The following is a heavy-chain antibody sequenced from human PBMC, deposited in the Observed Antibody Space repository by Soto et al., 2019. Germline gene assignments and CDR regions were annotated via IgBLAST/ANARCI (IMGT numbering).Heavy chain of an antibody. CDR1: GYTFTSYY. V-gene: IGHV1-46*03. CDR2: INPSGGNA. Sequence: ASVKVSCKASGYTFTSYYMHWVRQAPGQGLEWMGIINPSGGNASYAQKFQGRITITRDTSTTTVYMELSSLRTDDTAVYYCARGHGDPWGQGTLVTVSS. CDR3: ARGHGDP. J-gene: IGHJ5*02.